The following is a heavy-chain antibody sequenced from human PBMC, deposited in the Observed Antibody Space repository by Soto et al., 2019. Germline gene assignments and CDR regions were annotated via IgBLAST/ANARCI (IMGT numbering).Heavy chain of an antibody. CDR1: GFTFRSYV. CDR2: TSYDGSNN. CDR3: ARWGTTGGLDV. Sequence: QVQLVESGGGVVQPGTSLRLSCVGSGFTFRSYVIHWVRQAPGKGLEWVALTSYDGSNNFYGDSVKGRFTISRHNSRNTVELQMDGLRFEDTALYYCARWGTTGGLDVWGPGTLVSVSS. J-gene: IGHJ4*02. V-gene: IGHV3-33*05. D-gene: IGHD3-16*01.